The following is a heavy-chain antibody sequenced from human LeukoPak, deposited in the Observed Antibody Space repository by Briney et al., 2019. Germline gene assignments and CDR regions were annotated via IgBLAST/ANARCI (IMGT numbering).Heavy chain of an antibody. CDR2: ISRNGNDT. CDR3: TREGSDYNSRDRYYTSYDAFDV. Sequence: GGSLRLSCAASGFSITSYWMHWVRQVPGQGLVWVSRISRNGNDTSSADSVRGRFTISRDDAKNTLYLQMNSLRAEDTAVYYCTREGSDYNSRDRYYTSYDAFDVWGQGTMVTVSS. V-gene: IGHV3-74*01. J-gene: IGHJ3*01. CDR1: GFSITSYW. D-gene: IGHD3-22*01.